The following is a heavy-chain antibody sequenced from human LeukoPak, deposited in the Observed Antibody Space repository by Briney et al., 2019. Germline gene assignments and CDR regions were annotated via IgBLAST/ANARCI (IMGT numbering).Heavy chain of an antibody. J-gene: IGHJ5*02. Sequence: ASVKVSCKASGYTFTDYYMHWVRQAPGQGLEWMGWINPSSGGTNYAQKFQGRVTMTRDTSINIDYMELSSLRSDDTAVYHCARDLNGGNSAWGQGTLVTVSS. CDR3: ARDLNGGNSA. D-gene: IGHD4-23*01. CDR2: INPSSGGT. CDR1: GYTFTDYY. V-gene: IGHV1-2*02.